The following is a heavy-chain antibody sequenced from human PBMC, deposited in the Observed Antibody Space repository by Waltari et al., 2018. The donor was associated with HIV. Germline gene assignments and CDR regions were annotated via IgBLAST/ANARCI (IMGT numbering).Heavy chain of an antibody. V-gene: IGHV4-39*01. CDR3: APRDYGDYQFDY. Sequence: QLQLQASGPGLVKPSETLSLTCTVPGGPLTSNVSYWGWVRQPPGKGLDWFGSVYYRGSTYYNPSLKSRVTISVDTSKNQFYLRLRSVTAADTAVYYCAPRDYGDYQFDYWGRGTLVTVSS. CDR1: GGPLTSNVSY. D-gene: IGHD4-17*01. CDR2: VYYRGST. J-gene: IGHJ4*02.